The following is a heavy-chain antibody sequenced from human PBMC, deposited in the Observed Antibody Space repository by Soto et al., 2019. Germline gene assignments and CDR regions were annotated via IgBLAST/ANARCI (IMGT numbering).Heavy chain of an antibody. D-gene: IGHD6-13*01. Sequence: SETLSLTCTVSGGSISSSSYYWGWIRQPPGKGLAWIGSIYYSGSTYYNPSLKSRVTISVDTSKNQFSLKLSSVTAADTAVYYCARGVSSSWYPGPWGQGTLVTVSS. J-gene: IGHJ5*02. V-gene: IGHV4-39*01. CDR2: IYYSGST. CDR3: ARGVSSSWYPGP. CDR1: GGSISSSSYY.